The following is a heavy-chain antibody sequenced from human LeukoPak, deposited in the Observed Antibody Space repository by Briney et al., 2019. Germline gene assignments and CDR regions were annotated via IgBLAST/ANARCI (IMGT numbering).Heavy chain of an antibody. Sequence: SETLSLTCTVSGGSISSYYWSWIRQPPGKGLEWIGYIYYSGSTNYNPSLKSRVTISVDTSKNQFSLKLSSVTAADTAVYYCARGGMATPFDYWGQGTLVTVSS. CDR2: IYYSGST. D-gene: IGHD5-24*01. V-gene: IGHV4-59*08. J-gene: IGHJ4*02. CDR3: ARGGMATPFDY. CDR1: GGSISSYY.